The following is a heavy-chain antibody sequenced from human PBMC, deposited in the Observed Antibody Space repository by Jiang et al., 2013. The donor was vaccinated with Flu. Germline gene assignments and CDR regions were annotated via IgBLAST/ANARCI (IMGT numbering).Heavy chain of an antibody. J-gene: IGHJ4*02. CDR3: TRDPGNDLHVEY. CDR2: INARSGSV. CDR1: GYTFTAYY. V-gene: IGHV1-46*03. Sequence: SGAEVKKPGASVKVSCKASGYTFTAYYVHWVRQAPGQGLEWMGIINARSGSVSYAQNFQGRVTMTRDTSTSTVYMELSGLRSDDTAVYFCTRDPGNDLHVEYWGQGTLVVVSS. D-gene: IGHD3/OR15-3a*01.